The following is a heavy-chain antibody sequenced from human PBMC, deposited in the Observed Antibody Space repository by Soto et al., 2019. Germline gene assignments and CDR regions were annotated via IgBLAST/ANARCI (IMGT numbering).Heavy chain of an antibody. CDR1: GFKFGDYV. CDR3: VKKNVGSRYVLVLDV. J-gene: IGHJ6*02. D-gene: IGHD2-2*01. Sequence: IQLLESGGGLVQPGGSLTLSCITSGFKFGDYVMNWVRHGPGKGLQWVAVISGSGAKSFYTDSAKGRFTVSRDNSTNTVFRHMNSLRVEDTVTYYCVKKNVGSRYVLVLDVWGQGTTVTVSS. V-gene: IGHV3-23*01. CDR2: ISGSGAKS.